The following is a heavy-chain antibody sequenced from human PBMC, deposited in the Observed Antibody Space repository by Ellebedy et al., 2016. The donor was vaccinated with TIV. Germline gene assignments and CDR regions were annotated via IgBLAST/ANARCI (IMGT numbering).Heavy chain of an antibody. CDR1: GYSISSGYF. V-gene: IGHV4-38-2*02. CDR2: IYHSGNT. CDR3: VRHTSRGRTGWKGIDP. J-gene: IGHJ5*02. D-gene: IGHD6-19*01. Sequence: MPSETLSLTCTVSGYSISSGYFWVWVRQPPGKGLEWIGSIYHSGNTYYNPSLKSRVTISVDTSKNQFSLKLSSVTAADTALYYCVRHTSRGRTGWKGIDPWGQGTLVTVSS.